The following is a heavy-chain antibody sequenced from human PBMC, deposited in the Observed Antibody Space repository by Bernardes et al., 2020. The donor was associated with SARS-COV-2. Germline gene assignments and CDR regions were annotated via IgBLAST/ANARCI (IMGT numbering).Heavy chain of an antibody. J-gene: IGHJ4*02. V-gene: IGHV2-5*02. CDR1: GFSLSTAGEG. Sequence: SGPTLGKPTQTLTLTCLFSGFSLSTAGEGVGWIRQPPGKAPEWLALIYWDNDKRYSPSLRSRLAITKDTSKNQVVLTMTEVDPADTATYYCAHSPYDYIWGLYPKQFDSWGQGILVTVSS. CDR3: AHSPYDYIWGLYPKQFDS. CDR2: IYWDNDK. D-gene: IGHD3-16*01.